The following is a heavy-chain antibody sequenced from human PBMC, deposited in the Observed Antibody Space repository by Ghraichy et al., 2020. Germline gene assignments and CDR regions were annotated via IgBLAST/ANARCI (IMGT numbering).Heavy chain of an antibody. D-gene: IGHD5-18*01. J-gene: IGHJ6*02. CDR1: GGSISSDY. CDR3: ARTVTAPYHYYGMDI. V-gene: IGHV4-59*01. CDR2: IYYSGNT. Sequence: LSLPCTVSGGSISSDYWSWIRQPPGKGLEWIGYIYYSGNTNYNPSLKSRVTISVDRSKNQFSLKLISVTAADTAVYYCARTVTAPYHYYGMDIWGQGTTVTVSS.